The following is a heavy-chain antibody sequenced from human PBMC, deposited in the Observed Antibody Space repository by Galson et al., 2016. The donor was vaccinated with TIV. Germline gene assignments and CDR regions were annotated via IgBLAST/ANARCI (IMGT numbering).Heavy chain of an antibody. D-gene: IGHD2-15*01. CDR1: GFIFSSFG. Sequence: SLRLSCAASGFIFSSFGMHWVRQAPGKGLEWVALIRYDGSRRYYADSVKGRFTISRDDSKNTLYLQMNGLRRDDSAVYYCASGVVAHTYYFYGMDVWGQGTTVTVSS. CDR3: ASGVVAHTYYFYGMDV. J-gene: IGHJ6*02. V-gene: IGHV3-30*02. CDR2: IRYDGSRR.